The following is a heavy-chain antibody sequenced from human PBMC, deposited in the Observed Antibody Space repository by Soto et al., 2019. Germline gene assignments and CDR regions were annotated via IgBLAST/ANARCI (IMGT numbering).Heavy chain of an antibody. J-gene: IGHJ6*02. D-gene: IGHD4-17*01. CDR2: IIPVFGTA. Sequence: QVQLVQSGAEVKKPGSSVKVSCKASGGSLSNYGISWVRQAPGQGLEWMGGIIPVFGTANYAQKFQGRVTITEYESTNIVYMDVTSLRSEDTAVYYCARGDATKIVVTTYYAMDVWGQGTTVTVSS. V-gene: IGHV1-69*12. CDR3: ARGDATKIVVTTYYAMDV. CDR1: GGSLSNYG.